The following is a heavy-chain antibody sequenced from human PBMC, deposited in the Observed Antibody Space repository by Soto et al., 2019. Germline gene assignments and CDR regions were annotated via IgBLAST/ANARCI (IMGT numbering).Heavy chain of an antibody. CDR2: IYPGDSDT. CDR1: GYSFTSYW. V-gene: IGHV5-51*01. Sequence: GESLKISCKGSGYSFTSYWIGWVRQMPGKGLEWMGIIYPGDSDTRYSPSFQGQVTISADKSISTAYLQWSSLKASDTAMYYCARGLSNDYYYYGMDAWGQGTTVTVSS. CDR3: ARGLSNDYYYYGMDA. J-gene: IGHJ6*02. D-gene: IGHD4-4*01.